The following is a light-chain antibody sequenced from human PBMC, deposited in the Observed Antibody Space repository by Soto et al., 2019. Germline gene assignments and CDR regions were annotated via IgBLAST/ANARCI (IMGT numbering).Light chain of an antibody. V-gene: IGLV2-8*01. CDR2: EVN. Sequence: QSVLTQPPSASGSPGQSVAISCTGTSSDVGGYNYVSWYQQHPGKAPKLMIYEVNKRPSGVPDRLSGSKSGNTASLTVSGLQAEDEADYYCSSYAGSSNVFGTETKVTV. CDR3: SSYAGSSNV. CDR1: SSDVGGYNY. J-gene: IGLJ1*01.